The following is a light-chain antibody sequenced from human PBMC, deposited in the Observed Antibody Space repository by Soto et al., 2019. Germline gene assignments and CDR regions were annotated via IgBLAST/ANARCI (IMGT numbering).Light chain of an antibody. V-gene: IGLV2-23*01. CDR2: EGS. CDR1: SSDVGSYNL. J-gene: IGLJ7*01. CDR3: CSYAGSSTLL. Sequence: QSALTQPASVSGSPGQSITIPCTGTSSDVGSYNLVSWYQQHPGKAPKLMIYEGSKRPSGVSYRFSGSKSGNTASLTISGLQAEDEADYYCCSYAGSSTLLFGGGTQLTVL.